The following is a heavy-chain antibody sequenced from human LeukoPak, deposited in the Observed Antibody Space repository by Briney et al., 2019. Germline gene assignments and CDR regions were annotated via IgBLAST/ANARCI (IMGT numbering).Heavy chain of an antibody. CDR2: FSGSGGST. CDR1: GFTFSSHW. Sequence: PGGSLRLSCVDSGFTFSSHWMSWVRQAPGKGLECISGFSGSGGSTYYADSVKGRFTISRDNSKNTLYLQMNSLRAEDTAVYYCARSYYYDSSGYYYFDYWGQGTLVTVSS. D-gene: IGHD3-22*01. J-gene: IGHJ4*02. V-gene: IGHV3-23*01. CDR3: ARSYYYDSSGYYYFDY.